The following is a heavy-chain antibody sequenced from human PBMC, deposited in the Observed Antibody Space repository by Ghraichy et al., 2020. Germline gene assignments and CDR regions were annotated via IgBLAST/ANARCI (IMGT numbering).Heavy chain of an antibody. V-gene: IGHV3-72*01. D-gene: IGHD3-9*01. CDR1: GFTFSDHH. CDR3: IKLFDWEYDF. Sequence: GGSLRLSCAASGFTFSDHHMDWVRQALGKGLVWVGRSRNNANSYTTEYVASVKGRVTITRDDLKNSVYMQINSLKTEDTAGYYCIKLFDWEYDFCGQGTLVTVSS. CDR2: SRNNANSYTT. J-gene: IGHJ4*02.